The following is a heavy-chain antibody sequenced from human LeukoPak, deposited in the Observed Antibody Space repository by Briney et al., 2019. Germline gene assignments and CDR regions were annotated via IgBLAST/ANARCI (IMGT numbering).Heavy chain of an antibody. J-gene: IGHJ4*02. CDR1: GYTFTGYY. CDR3: ARSQKLGATGD. Sequence: GASVKVSCKASGYTFTGYYMHWVRQAPGQGLEWMGIINPSGGSTGYAQKFQGRVTMTRDTSTSTVYMELSSLRSEDTAVYYCARSQKLGATGDWGQGTLVTVSS. CDR2: INPSGGST. D-gene: IGHD1-26*01. V-gene: IGHV1-46*03.